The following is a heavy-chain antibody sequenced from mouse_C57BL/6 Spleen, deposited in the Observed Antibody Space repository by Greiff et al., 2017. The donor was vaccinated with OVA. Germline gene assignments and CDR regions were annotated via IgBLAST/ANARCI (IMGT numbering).Heavy chain of an antibody. V-gene: IGHV1-59*01. CDR1: GYTFTSYW. D-gene: IGHD1-1*01. J-gene: IGHJ3*01. Sequence: QVQLQQPGAELVRPGTSVKLSCKASGYTFTSYWMHWVKQRPGQGLEWIGVIDPSDSYTNYNQKFKGKATLTVDTSSSTAYMQLSSLTSEDSAVYYCARERDYYGSSYRGFAYLGQGTLVTVSA. CDR3: ARERDYYGSSYRGFAY. CDR2: IDPSDSYT.